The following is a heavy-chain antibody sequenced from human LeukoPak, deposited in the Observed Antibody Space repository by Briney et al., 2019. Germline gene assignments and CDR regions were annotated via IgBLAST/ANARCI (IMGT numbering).Heavy chain of an antibody. CDR1: GFTVTSNY. Sequence: GGSLRLSCAATGFTVTSNYMSWVRQAPGKGLEWVSVIYSGGSRGYADSVKDRFTISRDNSKNTLYLQMNSLRAEDTAVYYCARDRYYYYYMDVWGKGTTVTVSS. CDR2: IYSGGSR. CDR3: ARDRYYYYYMDV. J-gene: IGHJ6*03. V-gene: IGHV3-66*01.